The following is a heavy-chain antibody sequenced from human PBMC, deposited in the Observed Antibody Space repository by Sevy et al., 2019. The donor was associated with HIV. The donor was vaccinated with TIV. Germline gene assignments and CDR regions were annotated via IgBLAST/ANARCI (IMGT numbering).Heavy chain of an antibody. D-gene: IGHD3-10*01. CDR3: ARGGTMVRGVIIM. CDR2: ISSSSSYI. CDR1: GFTFSSYS. V-gene: IGHV3-21*01. Sequence: GGSLRLSCAASGFTFSSYSMNWVRQAPGKGLEWVSSISSSSSYIYYAYSVKGRFTISRDNAKNSLYLQMNSLRAEDTAVYYCARGGTMVRGVIIMWGQGTLVTVSS. J-gene: IGHJ4*02.